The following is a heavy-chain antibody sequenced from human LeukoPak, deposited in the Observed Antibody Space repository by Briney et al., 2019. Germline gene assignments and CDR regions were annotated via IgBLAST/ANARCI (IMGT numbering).Heavy chain of an antibody. CDR2: IYYSGST. D-gene: IGHD3-22*01. J-gene: IGHJ3*02. Sequence: SETLSLICTVSGGSISSGGYYWSWIRQHPGKGLEWIGYIYYSGSTYYNPSLKSRVTISVDTSKNQFSLKLSSVTAADTAVYYCARDPKRNYYDSSGYYWNAFDIWGQGTMVTVSS. CDR3: ARDPKRNYYDSSGYYWNAFDI. CDR1: GGSISSGGYY. V-gene: IGHV4-31*03.